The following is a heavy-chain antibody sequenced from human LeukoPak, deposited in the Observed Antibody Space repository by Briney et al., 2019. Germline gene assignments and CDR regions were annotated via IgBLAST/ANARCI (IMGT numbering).Heavy chain of an antibody. CDR1: GFTFSSYA. Sequence: PGGSLRLSCAASGFTFSSYAMSWVRQAPGKGLEWVSAISGSGGSTYYADSVKGRFTISRDNSKNTLYLQMNSLRAEDTAVYYCAKDPTGLDSSCWFFDYWGQGTLVTVSS. J-gene: IGHJ4*02. CDR2: ISGSGGST. CDR3: AKDPTGLDSSCWFFDY. D-gene: IGHD6-19*01. V-gene: IGHV3-23*01.